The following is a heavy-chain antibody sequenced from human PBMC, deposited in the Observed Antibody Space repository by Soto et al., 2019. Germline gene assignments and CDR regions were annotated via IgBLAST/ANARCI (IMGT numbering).Heavy chain of an antibody. CDR1: GFTFSSYA. Sequence: GGSLRLSCAASGFTFSSYAMHWVRQAPGKGLEWVAVISYDGSNKYYADSVKGRFTISRDNSKNTLYLQMNSLRAEDTAVYYCARELVVVAATGAFDIWGQGTMVTVSS. CDR2: ISYDGSNK. CDR3: ARELVVVAATGAFDI. J-gene: IGHJ3*02. V-gene: IGHV3-30-3*01. D-gene: IGHD2-15*01.